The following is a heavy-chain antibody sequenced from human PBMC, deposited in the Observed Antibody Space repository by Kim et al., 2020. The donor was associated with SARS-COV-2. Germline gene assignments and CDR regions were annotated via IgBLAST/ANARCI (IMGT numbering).Heavy chain of an antibody. J-gene: IGHJ5*02. V-gene: IGHV4-34*01. Sequence: SETLSLTCAVYGGSFSGYYWSWIRQPPGKGLEWIGEINHSGSTNYNPSLKSRVTISVDTSKNQFSLKLSSVTAADTAVYYCARGRAVAGTRWFDPWGQGTLVTVSS. CDR3: ARGRAVAGTRWFDP. D-gene: IGHD6-19*01. CDR2: INHSGST. CDR1: GGSFSGYY.